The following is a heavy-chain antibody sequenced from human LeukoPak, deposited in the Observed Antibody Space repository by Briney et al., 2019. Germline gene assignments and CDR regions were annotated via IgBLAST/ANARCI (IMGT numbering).Heavy chain of an antibody. CDR2: INAGNGNT. V-gene: IGHV1-3*01. CDR3: TRGRWSATTASYYLDF. CDR1: EYTFTEYA. D-gene: IGHD2-15*01. J-gene: IGHJ4*02. Sequence: ASVKVSCKASEYTFTEYAVNWVRQAPGQRLEWMGWINAGNGNTKYAQKFQGRLTITRDTSASTAYMELCSLTFEDTAVYYCTRGRWSATTASYYLDFWGQGTLVTVSS.